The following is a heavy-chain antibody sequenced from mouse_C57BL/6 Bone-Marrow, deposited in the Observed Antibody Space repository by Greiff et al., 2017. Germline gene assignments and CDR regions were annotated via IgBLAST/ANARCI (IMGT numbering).Heavy chain of an antibody. CDR1: GYTFTSYW. J-gene: IGHJ2*01. V-gene: IGHV1-52*01. Sequence: QVHVKQSGAELVRPGSSVKLSCKASGYTFTSYWMHWVKQRPIQGLEWIGNIDPSDSETHYNQKFKDKATLTVDKSSSTAYMQLSSLTSEDSAVYYCARDYYGSTYYFDYGGQGTTLTVSS. D-gene: IGHD1-1*01. CDR3: ARDYYGSTYYFDY. CDR2: IDPSDSET.